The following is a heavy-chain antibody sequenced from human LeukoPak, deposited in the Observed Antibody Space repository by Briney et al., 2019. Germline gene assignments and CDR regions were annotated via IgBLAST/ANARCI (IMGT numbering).Heavy chain of an antibody. CDR2: ISGSGGST. D-gene: IGHD1-26*01. CDR3: AKVLGYSGSYYFDY. CDR1: GFTFSSYA. Sequence: GGSLRLSCAASGFTFSSYAMSWVRQAPGKWLEQVSAISGSGGSTYYGDSVKGRFTISRDNSKNTLYLQMNSLRAEDTAVYYCAKVLGYSGSYYFDYWGQGTLVTVSS. J-gene: IGHJ4*02. V-gene: IGHV3-23*01.